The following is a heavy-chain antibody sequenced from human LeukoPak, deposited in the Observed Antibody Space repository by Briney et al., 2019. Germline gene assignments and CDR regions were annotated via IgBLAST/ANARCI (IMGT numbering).Heavy chain of an antibody. Sequence: PGGSLRLSCAASGFTVSSNYMSWVRQAPGKGLEWVSVIYSGGSTYYADSVKGRFTISRDNSKNTLYLQMNSLRAEDTVVYYCARESSYYFDYWGQGTLVTVSS. V-gene: IGHV3-53*01. CDR1: GFTVSSNY. CDR3: ARESSYYFDY. J-gene: IGHJ4*02. CDR2: IYSGGST. D-gene: IGHD3-10*01.